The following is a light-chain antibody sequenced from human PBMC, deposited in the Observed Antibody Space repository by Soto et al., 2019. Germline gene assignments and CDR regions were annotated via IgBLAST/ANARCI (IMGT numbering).Light chain of an antibody. J-gene: IGLJ3*02. V-gene: IGLV1-44*01. CDR3: AAWDDSLNGWV. Sequence: QSVLTQPPSASGTPGQRATISCSGSSSNIGSNTVNWYQQLPGTAPKVLIYSNNQRPSGVPDRFSGSKSGTSASLAISGLQSEDEADYYCAAWDDSLNGWVCGGGTKLTVL. CDR2: SNN. CDR1: SSNIGSNT.